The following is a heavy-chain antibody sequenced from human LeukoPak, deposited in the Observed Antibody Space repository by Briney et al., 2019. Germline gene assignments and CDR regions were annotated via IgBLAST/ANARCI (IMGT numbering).Heavy chain of an antibody. V-gene: IGHV1-18*01. CDR2: ISAYNGNT. CDR1: GYTFTSYG. J-gene: IGHJ6*02. CDR3: ARDLAVAGSHGMDV. D-gene: IGHD6-19*01. Sequence: ASVKVSCKASGYTFTSYGISWVRQAPGQGLEWMGWISAYNGNTNYAQKLQGRVTMTTDTSTSTAYMELRSLRSDDTAVYYCARDLAVAGSHGMDVWGQGTTVTVSS.